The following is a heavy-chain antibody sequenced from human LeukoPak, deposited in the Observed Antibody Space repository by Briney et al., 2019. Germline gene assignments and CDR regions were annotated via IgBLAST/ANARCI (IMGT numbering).Heavy chain of an antibody. J-gene: IGHJ4*02. Sequence: PSETPSLTCTVSGGSISSYYWSWIRQPAGKGLEWIGRIYTSGSTNYNPSLKSRVTMSVDTSKNQFSLKLSSVTAADTAVYYCARGGGYSGYDHFDYWGQGTLVTVSS. V-gene: IGHV4-4*07. D-gene: IGHD5-12*01. CDR2: IYTSGST. CDR3: ARGGGYSGYDHFDY. CDR1: GGSISSYY.